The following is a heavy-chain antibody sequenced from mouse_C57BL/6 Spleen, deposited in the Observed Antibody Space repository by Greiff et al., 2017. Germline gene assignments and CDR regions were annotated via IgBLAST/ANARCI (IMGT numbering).Heavy chain of an antibody. V-gene: IGHV3-6*01. J-gene: IGHJ4*01. Sequence: EVQLQESGPGLVKPSQSLSLTCSVPGYSITSGYYWNWIRQFPGNKLEWMGYISYDGSNNYNPSLKNRISITRDTSKNQFFLKLNSVTTEDTATYYCSAVWAMDYWGQGTSVTVSS. CDR2: ISYDGSN. CDR1: GYSITSGYY. CDR3: SAVWAMDY.